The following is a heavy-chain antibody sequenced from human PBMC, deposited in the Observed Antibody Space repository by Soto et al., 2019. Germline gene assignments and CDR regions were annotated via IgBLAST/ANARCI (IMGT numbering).Heavy chain of an antibody. CDR1: GFTFDDYA. CDR2: ISWNSGSI. V-gene: IGHV3-9*01. J-gene: IGHJ4*02. Sequence: SLRLSSAASGFTFDDYAMHWVRQAPGKGLEWVSGISWNSGSIGYSDSVKGRFTISRDNAKNSLYLQMNSLRAEDTALYYCAKSGSSWPYFDYWGQGTLVTVSS. D-gene: IGHD6-13*01. CDR3: AKSGSSWPYFDY.